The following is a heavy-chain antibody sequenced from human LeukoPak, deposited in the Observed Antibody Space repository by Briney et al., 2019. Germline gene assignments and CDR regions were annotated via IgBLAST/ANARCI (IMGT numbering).Heavy chain of an antibody. V-gene: IGHV4-39*07. Sequence: SETLSLTCTVSGGSIDSGDYYWGWIRQPPGKGLECIASIHYSGSTYYNPSLKSRVTVSVDTSKNQFSLKLSSVTAADTAVYYCARRFYSGSYGSWGQGTLVTVSS. CDR3: ARRFYSGSYGS. D-gene: IGHD1-26*01. CDR2: IHYSGST. J-gene: IGHJ4*02. CDR1: GGSIDSGDYY.